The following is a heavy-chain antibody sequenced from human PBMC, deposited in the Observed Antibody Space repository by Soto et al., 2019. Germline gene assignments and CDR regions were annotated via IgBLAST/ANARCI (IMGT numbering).Heavy chain of an antibody. CDR2: IYYSGST. CDR3: ARQGESTMVRGFDP. V-gene: IGHV4-39*01. D-gene: IGHD3-10*01. Sequence: SETLSLTCTVSGGSISSSSYYWGWIRQPPGKGLEWIGSIYYSGSTYYNPSLKSRVTISVDTSKNQFSLKLSSVTAADTAVYYCARQGESTMVRGFDPWGQGTLVTVSS. CDR1: GGSISSSSYY. J-gene: IGHJ5*02.